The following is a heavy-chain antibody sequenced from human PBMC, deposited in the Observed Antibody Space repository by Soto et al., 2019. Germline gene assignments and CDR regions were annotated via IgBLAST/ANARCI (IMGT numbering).Heavy chain of an antibody. CDR1: GFTFSTYA. CDR2: ISSGGVYM. J-gene: IGHJ6*02. CDR3: TGALDLSPYYFYYGMDL. Sequence: ELRLLESGGGLVQSGGSLRLSCAGSGFTFSTYAMSWVRRAPGKGLEWVSSISSGGVYMYYVDSVRGPFTISRDNFQSTLYLQMNSLRAEDTAVYYCTGALDLSPYYFYYGMDLWGQGTTVTVSS. V-gene: IGHV3-23*01.